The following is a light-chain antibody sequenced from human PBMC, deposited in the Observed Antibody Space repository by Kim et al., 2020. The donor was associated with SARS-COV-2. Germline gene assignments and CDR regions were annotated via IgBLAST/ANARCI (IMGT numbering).Light chain of an antibody. V-gene: IGLV6-57*02. CDR3: QSVDNSIWV. Sequence: GKAMTASSTSSGSTVGHNYGQWYQRRPGSATTVIMFENQQRPSGVPDRFSGSIDTSSTSASLTISGLKTEDDADYYCQSVDNSIWVFGGGTQLTVL. J-gene: IGLJ3*02. CDR2: ENQ. CDR1: GSTVGHNY.